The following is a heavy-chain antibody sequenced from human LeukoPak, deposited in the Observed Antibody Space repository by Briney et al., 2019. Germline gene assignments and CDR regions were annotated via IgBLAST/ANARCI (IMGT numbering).Heavy chain of an antibody. CDR1: GYTFTSYG. D-gene: IGHD2-2*01. Sequence: ASVKVSCKASGYTFTSYGISWVRQAPGQGLEWMGWISAYNGNTNYAQKLQGRVTMTTDTSTSTAYMELRSLRSDDTAVYYCARDGVVVPAAKYYYYGMDVWGQGTTVTVSS. V-gene: IGHV1-18*01. CDR2: ISAYNGNT. J-gene: IGHJ6*02. CDR3: ARDGVVVPAAKYYYYGMDV.